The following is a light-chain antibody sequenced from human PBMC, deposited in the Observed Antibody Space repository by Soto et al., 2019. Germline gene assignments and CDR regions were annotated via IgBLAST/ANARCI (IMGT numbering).Light chain of an antibody. CDR1: SRDVGGYNY. V-gene: IGLV2-8*01. CDR2: EVN. CDR3: SSYAGSSNV. J-gene: IGLJ1*01. Sequence: QSALTQPPSASGSPGQSVAISCTGTSRDVGGYNYVSWYQQHPGKAPKLMIYEVNKRPSGVPDRFSGSKSDNTASLTVSGLQAEDEADYYCSSYAGSSNVFGTGTKLTVL.